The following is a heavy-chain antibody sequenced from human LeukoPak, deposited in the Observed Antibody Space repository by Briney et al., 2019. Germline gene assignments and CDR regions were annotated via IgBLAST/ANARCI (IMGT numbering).Heavy chain of an antibody. Sequence: ASVKVSCKASGGTFSSYAISWVRQAPGQGLEWMGGIIPIFGTANYAQKFQGRVTITADESTSTAYMELSSLRPEDTAVYYCARDPYCSSTSCYTLFDPWGQGTLVTVSS. CDR2: IIPIFGTA. D-gene: IGHD2-2*02. V-gene: IGHV1-69*01. CDR1: GGTFSSYA. J-gene: IGHJ5*02. CDR3: ARDPYCSSTSCYTLFDP.